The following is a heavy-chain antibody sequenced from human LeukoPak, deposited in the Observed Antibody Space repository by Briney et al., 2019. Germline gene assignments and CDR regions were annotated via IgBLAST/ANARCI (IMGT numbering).Heavy chain of an antibody. CDR1: GFTLSNYW. CDR3: ARSIVVVPAAIDYYGMDV. V-gene: IGHV3-7*01. Sequence: GGSLRLSCAAAGFTLSNYWMSWVRQAPGKGLEWVANIKKDGSEKYYVDSVKGRFTVSRDNAKNSLYLQMNSLRAEDTAVYYCARSIVVVPAAIDYYGMDVWGQGTTVTVSS. CDR2: IKKDGSEK. J-gene: IGHJ6*02. D-gene: IGHD2-2*01.